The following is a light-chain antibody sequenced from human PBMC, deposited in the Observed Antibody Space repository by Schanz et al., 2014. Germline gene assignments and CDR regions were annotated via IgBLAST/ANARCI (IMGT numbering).Light chain of an antibody. CDR3: QQYNTSPS. Sequence: MTQSPSTLSASVGDRVTITCRASQSISSWLAWYQQKPGKAPKLLIYKASSLESGVPSRFSGSGSGTEFTLTISSLQPDDFATYFCQQYNTSPSFGQGTKVEI. CDR1: QSISSW. V-gene: IGKV1-5*03. CDR2: KAS. J-gene: IGKJ1*01.